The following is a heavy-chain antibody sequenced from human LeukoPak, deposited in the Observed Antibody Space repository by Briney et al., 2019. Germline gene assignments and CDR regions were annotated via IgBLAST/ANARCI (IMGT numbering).Heavy chain of an antibody. CDR2: ISGSGGST. J-gene: IGHJ4*02. CDR3: ARSPMGIVATADY. CDR1: GFTFSSYG. D-gene: IGHD5-12*01. V-gene: IGHV3-23*01. Sequence: GGSLRLSCVASGFTFSSYGMSWVRQAPGKGLEWVSAISGSGGSTYYADSVKGPFTISRDNSKNTLYLQMNSLRAEDTAVYYCARSPMGIVATADYWGQGTLVTVSS.